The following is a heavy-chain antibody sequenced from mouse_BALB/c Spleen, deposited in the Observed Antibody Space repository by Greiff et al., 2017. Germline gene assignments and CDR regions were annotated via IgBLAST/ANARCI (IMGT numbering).Heavy chain of an antibody. CDR3: ARETTVPFAY. J-gene: IGHJ3*01. V-gene: IGHV14-1*02. Sequence: VQLQQSGAELVRPGALVKLSCKASGFNIKDYYMPWVKQRPEQGLEWIGWIDPENGNTIYDPKFQGKASITADTSSNTAYLQLSSLTSEDTAVYYCARETTVPFAYWGQGTLVTVSA. CDR2: IDPENGNT. D-gene: IGHD1-1*01. CDR1: GFNIKDYY.